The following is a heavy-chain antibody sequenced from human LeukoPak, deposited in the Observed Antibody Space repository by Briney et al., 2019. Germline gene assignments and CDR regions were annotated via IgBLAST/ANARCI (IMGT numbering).Heavy chain of an antibody. J-gene: IGHJ4*02. V-gene: IGHV3-23*01. D-gene: IGHD3-22*01. CDR3: AKGQGITMIVVVIPGDY. CDR1: GFTFSSYA. CDR2: ISGSGGST. Sequence: GRSLRLSCAASGFTFSSYAMSWVRQAPGKGLEWVSAISGSGGSTYYADSVKGRFTISRDNSKNTLYLQMNSLRAEDTAVYYCAKGQGITMIVVVIPGDYWGQGTLVTVSS.